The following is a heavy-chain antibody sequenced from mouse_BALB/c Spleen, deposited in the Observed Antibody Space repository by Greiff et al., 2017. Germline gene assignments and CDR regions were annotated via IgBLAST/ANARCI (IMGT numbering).Heavy chain of an antibody. V-gene: IGHV5-4*02. CDR3: ARDGDY. J-gene: IGHJ2*01. Sequence: EVQLVESGGGLVKPGGSLKLSCAASGFTFSDYYMYWVCQTPEKRLEWVATISDGGSYTYYPDSVKGRFTISRDNAKNNLYLQMSSLKSEDTAMYYCARDGDYWGQGTTLTVSS. CDR1: GFTFSDYY. CDR2: ISDGGSYT.